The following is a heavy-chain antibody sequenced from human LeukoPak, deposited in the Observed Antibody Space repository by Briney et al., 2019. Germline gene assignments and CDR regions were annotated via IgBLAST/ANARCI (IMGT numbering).Heavy chain of an antibody. CDR3: AKGFRGSYEGVYFDY. D-gene: IGHD1-26*01. CDR2: ISGSGGST. CDR1: GFTFSSYG. V-gene: IGHV3-23*01. Sequence: GGTLRLSCAASGFTFSSYGMSWVRQAPGKGLEWVSAISGSGGSTYYADSVKGRFTISRDSSKNTLYLQMNSLRAEDTAVYYCAKGFRGSYEGVYFDYWGQGTLVTVPS. J-gene: IGHJ4*02.